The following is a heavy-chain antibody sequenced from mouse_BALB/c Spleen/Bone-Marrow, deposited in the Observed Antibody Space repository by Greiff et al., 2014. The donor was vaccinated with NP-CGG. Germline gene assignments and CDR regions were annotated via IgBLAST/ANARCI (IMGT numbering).Heavy chain of an antibody. CDR3: ARGGVRWNYYAMDY. CDR2: INPYNDGT. CDR1: GYTFSSYV. Sequence: EVKLQESGPELVKPGASVKMSCKASGYTFSSYVMHWVNRKPGQGLEWIGYINPYNDGTKYNEKFKGKATLTSDKSSSTAYMELSSLTSEDSAVYYCARGGVRWNYYAMDYWGQGTSVTVSS. V-gene: IGHV1-14*01. D-gene: IGHD2-14*01. J-gene: IGHJ4*01.